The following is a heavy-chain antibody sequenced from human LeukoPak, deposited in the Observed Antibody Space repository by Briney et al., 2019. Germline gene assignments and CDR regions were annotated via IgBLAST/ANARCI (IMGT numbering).Heavy chain of an antibody. J-gene: IGHJ4*02. CDR1: GFTFSMYS. D-gene: IGHD2/OR15-2a*01. Sequence: GGSLGLSCAASGFTFSMYSMSWVRQAPGKGLEWVSAIRSTGVDTYYADSVRGRFTISRDNSRGTLSLQMNSLRAEDTAVYFCAILSWDGRGSFYWGQGALVTVSS. CDR3: AILSWDGRGSFY. V-gene: IGHV3-23*01. CDR2: IRSTGVDT.